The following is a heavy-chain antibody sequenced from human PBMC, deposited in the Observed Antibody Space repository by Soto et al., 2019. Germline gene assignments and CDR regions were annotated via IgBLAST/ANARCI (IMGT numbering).Heavy chain of an antibody. D-gene: IGHD3-22*01. CDR3: ARSMFYSDGSNYSPFDY. CDR1: GGSVSSGNYY. Sequence: SGTLSLTCTVSGGSVSSGNYYWSWIRQPPGEGLEWIGYFYYTGSINYNPSLKSRVTISIDASKNQFSLRLSSVTAADTAVYYCARSMFYSDGSNYSPFDYWGQGTLVTVSS. J-gene: IGHJ4*02. V-gene: IGHV4-61*01. CDR2: FYYTGSI.